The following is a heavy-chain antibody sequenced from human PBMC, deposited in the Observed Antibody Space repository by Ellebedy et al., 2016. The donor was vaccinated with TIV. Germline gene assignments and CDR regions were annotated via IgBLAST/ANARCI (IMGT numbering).Heavy chain of an antibody. D-gene: IGHD5-18*01. V-gene: IGHV3-23*01. CDR1: GFTFSSYA. J-gene: IGHJ4*02. Sequence: GGSLRLSXAASGFTFSSYAMSWVRQAPGKGLEWVSAISGSGGSTYYADSVKGRFTISRDNSKNTLYLQMNSLRAEDTAVYYCAKIEVQLWSTYFDYWGQGTLVTVSS. CDR3: AKIEVQLWSTYFDY. CDR2: ISGSGGST.